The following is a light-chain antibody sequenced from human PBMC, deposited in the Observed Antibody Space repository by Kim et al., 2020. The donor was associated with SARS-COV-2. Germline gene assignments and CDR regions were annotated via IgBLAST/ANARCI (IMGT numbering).Light chain of an antibody. J-gene: IGKJ2*01. Sequence: SAAVGDRVTITCRASQSITNWLAWYQPKPGKAPKLLIYDASSLESGVPSRFSGSGSGTEFTLTISSLQPDDFATYYCQQYNSYPYTFGLGTKLEI. CDR2: DAS. V-gene: IGKV1-5*01. CDR1: QSITNW. CDR3: QQYNSYPYT.